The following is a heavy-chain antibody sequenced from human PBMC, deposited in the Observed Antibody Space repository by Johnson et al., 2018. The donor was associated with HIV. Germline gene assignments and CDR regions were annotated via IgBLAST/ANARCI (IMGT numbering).Heavy chain of an antibody. CDR1: GFTISGFY. V-gene: IGHV3-66*01. J-gene: IGHJ3*02. CDR2: VSSGGTS. Sequence: VQLVESGGGVVKPGGSLRLSCAASGFTISGFYMSWVRQAPGKVPEWLSVVSSGGTSYYADSVKGGFTISRDNSKKTLYLQMNTLRAEDTAVYYCARGGVVHDGFDIRGLGTMVTVSS. D-gene: IGHD2-8*01. CDR3: ARGGVVHDGFDI.